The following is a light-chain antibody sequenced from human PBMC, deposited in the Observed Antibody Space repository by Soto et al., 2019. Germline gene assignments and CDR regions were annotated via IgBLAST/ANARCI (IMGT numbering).Light chain of an antibody. CDR2: DAS. Sequence: EIVLTQSPATLSLSPGERATLSCRASQSVSSYLAWYQQKPGQAPRLLIYDASNRATGIPARFSGSGSGTDSTLTISSLEPEDFAVYDCQQRSNWPPYTFGQGNKLEIK. J-gene: IGKJ2*01. CDR3: QQRSNWPPYT. V-gene: IGKV3-11*01. CDR1: QSVSSY.